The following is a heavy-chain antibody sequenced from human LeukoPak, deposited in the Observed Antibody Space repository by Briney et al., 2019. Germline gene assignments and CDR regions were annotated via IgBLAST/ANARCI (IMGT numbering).Heavy chain of an antibody. J-gene: IGHJ4*02. D-gene: IGHD1-26*01. Sequence: GGSLRLSCVASGFTFSKYALVWVRQAPGKGLEWVANIDEDGSEKYYVDSVKGRFTISRDNAKNSLYLQMNSLRAEDTAVYYCARDGSTVINWGQGTLVTVSS. V-gene: IGHV3-7*03. CDR1: GFTFSKYA. CDR3: ARDGSTVIN. CDR2: IDEDGSEK.